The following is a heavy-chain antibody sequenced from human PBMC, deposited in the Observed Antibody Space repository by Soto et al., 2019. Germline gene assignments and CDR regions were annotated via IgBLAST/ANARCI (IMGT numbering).Heavy chain of an antibody. J-gene: IGHJ4*01. Sequence: GGSLRLSCAASGFTFSSYGMHWVRQAPGKGLEWVAVISYDGSNKYYADSVKGRFTISRDNSKNTLYLQMNSLRAEDTAVYYCAKDRTPSSWYSWGQEPWSPSPQ. D-gene: IGHD6-13*01. CDR2: ISYDGSNK. CDR1: GFTFSSYG. CDR3: AKDRTPSSWYS. V-gene: IGHV3-30*18.